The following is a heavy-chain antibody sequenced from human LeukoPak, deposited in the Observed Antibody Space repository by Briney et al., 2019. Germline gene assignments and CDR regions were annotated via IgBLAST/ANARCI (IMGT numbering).Heavy chain of an antibody. Sequence: PGTLSLTCFISGGFISSYFWSWVRQPAGKGLEWIGRTYTSGTTNYNTSLMSRVTLSLDTSKNQFSLKLTSVTAADTAVYYCARESGEIGRSMDVWGKGTPVTVSS. CDR3: ARESGEIGRSMDV. D-gene: IGHD2-15*01. V-gene: IGHV4-4*07. CDR2: TYTSGTT. J-gene: IGHJ6*03. CDR1: GGFISSYF.